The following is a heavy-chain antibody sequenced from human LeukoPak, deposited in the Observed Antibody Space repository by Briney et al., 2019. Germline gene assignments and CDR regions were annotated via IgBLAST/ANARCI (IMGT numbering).Heavy chain of an antibody. CDR2: INPNSGGT. CDR1: GYTFTSYY. CDR3: ASNREYCGGDCYSYDAFDI. J-gene: IGHJ3*02. V-gene: IGHV1-2*02. D-gene: IGHD2-21*01. Sequence: ASVKVSCKASGYTFTSYYMHWVRQAPGQGLEWMGWINPNSGGTNYAQKFQGRVTMTRDTSISTAYMELSRLRSDDTAVYYCASNREYCGGDCYSYDAFDIWGQGTMVTVSS.